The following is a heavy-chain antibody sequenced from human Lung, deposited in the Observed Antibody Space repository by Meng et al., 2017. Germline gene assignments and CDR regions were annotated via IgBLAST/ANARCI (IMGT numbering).Heavy chain of an antibody. J-gene: IGHJ4*02. CDR3: ARGPTTMAHDFDY. D-gene: IGHD4-11*01. CDR2: INHSGST. V-gene: IGHV4-34*01. CDR1: GGSFRYYY. Sequence: QGQLQQWGAGLLKPSETLSLTCFVSGGSFRYYYWSWIRQPPGKGLEWIGEINHSGSTNYNPSLESRATISVDTSQNNLSLKLSSVTAADSAVYYCARGPTTMAHDFDYWGQGTLVTVSS.